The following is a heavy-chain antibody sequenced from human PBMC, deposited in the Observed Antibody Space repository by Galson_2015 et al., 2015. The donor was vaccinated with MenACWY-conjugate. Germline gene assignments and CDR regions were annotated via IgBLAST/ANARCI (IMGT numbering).Heavy chain of an antibody. Sequence: PALVKPTQPLTLTCTFSGVSLSTYGMRASWIRQPPGRALEWLARIDWDENIFYSTSLKTRLTISKDTSKNQVVLTMTNMDPEDTATYYCARQLDQASFDPWGQGTLVTVSS. D-gene: IGHD3/OR15-3a*01. V-gene: IGHV2-70*04. CDR3: ARQLDQASFDP. CDR1: GVSLSTYGMR. CDR2: IDWDENI. J-gene: IGHJ5*02.